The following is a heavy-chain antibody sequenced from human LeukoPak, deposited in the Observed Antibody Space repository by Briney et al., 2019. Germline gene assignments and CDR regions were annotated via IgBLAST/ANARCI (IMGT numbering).Heavy chain of an antibody. CDR1: GYTFTGYY. D-gene: IGHD5-24*01. CDR3: AREGRNGYNEGYFDY. J-gene: IGHJ4*02. Sequence: AASVKVSFKASGYTFTGYYMHWVRQAPGQGLDWMGWINPNSGGTKYAQNFQGRVTLTTDTSINTAYMELSSLRSDDTAVYYCAREGRNGYNEGYFDYWGQGTLVTVSS. CDR2: INPNSGGT. V-gene: IGHV1-2*02.